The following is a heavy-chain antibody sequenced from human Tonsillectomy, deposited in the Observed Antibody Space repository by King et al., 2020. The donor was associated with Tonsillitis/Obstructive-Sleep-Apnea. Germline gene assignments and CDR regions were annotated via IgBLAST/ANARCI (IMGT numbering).Heavy chain of an antibody. CDR1: GGSISSYY. D-gene: IGHD6-13*01. CDR2: IYYSGST. J-gene: IGHJ4*02. CDR3: ARFAKYSSSWYGPTVDY. Sequence: QLQESGPGLVKPSETLSLTCTVSGGSISSYYWSWIRQPPGKGLEWIGYIYYSGSTNYNPSLKSRVTISVDTSKNQFSLKLSSVTAADTAVYYCARFAKYSSSWYGPTVDYWGQGTLVTVSS. V-gene: IGHV4-59*08.